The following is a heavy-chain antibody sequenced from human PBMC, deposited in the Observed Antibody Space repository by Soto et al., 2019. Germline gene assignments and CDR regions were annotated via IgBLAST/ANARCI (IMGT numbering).Heavy chain of an antibody. V-gene: IGHV4-30-4*01. CDR2: IYYSGST. D-gene: IGHD3-10*01. CDR3: ARVGGFGATTNDY. J-gene: IGHJ4*02. Sequence: QVQLQESGPGLVKPSQTLSLTCTVSGGSISSGDYYWSWIRQPPGKGLEWMGYIYYSGSTYYNPSLKSRVTISVDTSKNQFSLKLSSVTAADTAVYYCARVGGFGATTNDYWGQGTLVTVSS. CDR1: GGSISSGDYY.